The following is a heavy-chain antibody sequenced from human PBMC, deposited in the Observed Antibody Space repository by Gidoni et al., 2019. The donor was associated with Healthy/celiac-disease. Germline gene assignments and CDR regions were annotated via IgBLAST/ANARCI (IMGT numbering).Heavy chain of an antibody. CDR3: AKPAMQGLEYYYYYMDV. D-gene: IGHD2-2*01. J-gene: IGHJ6*03. V-gene: IGHV3-23*01. CDR1: GFTFSSYA. Sequence: EVQLLESGGGLVQPGGSLRLSCAASGFTFSSYAMSWVRQAPGKGLEWVSAISGSGGSTYYADSVKGRFTISRDNSKNTLYLQMNSLRAEDTAVYYCAKPAMQGLEYYYYYMDVWGKGTTVTVSS. CDR2: ISGSGGST.